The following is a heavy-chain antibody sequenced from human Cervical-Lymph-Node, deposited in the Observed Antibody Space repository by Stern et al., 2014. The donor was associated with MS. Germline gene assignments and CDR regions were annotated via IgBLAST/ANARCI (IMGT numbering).Heavy chain of an antibody. Sequence: QLVQSGAEVKKPGASVKVSCKASGYTFTSYYIHWVRLAPGKGLEWMGIINPSGGSTDSAQKFQGRVTMTRDTSTSTLYMELSSLRSEDTAVYFCTRDPGDGFSGASQILDFWGQGTLVTVSS. CDR2: INPSGGST. D-gene: IGHD5-24*01. J-gene: IGHJ4*02. CDR1: GYTFTSYY. CDR3: TRDPGDGFSGASQILDF. V-gene: IGHV1-46*03.